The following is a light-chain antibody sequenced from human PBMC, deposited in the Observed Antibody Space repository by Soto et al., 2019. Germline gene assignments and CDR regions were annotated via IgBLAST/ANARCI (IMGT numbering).Light chain of an antibody. CDR1: QSISNS. J-gene: IGKJ2*01. CDR2: GAS. CDR3: QQYNNWPPRT. Sequence: EIVMTQSPASLSVSPGETATLSCRASQSISNSLAGYQQKPGQAPSHLIYGASTRATGIPARFSGSGSGTEFTLTISSLQSEDSALYYCQQYNNWPPRTFGQGTKLEIK. V-gene: IGKV3-15*01.